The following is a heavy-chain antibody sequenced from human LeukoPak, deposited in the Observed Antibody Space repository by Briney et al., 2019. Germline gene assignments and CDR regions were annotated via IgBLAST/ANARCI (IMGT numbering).Heavy chain of an antibody. Sequence: TGGSLRLSCAASGFIFSNAWMIWVRQAPGKGLEWVGRIKSKIDGGTTDYAAPVKGRFTISRDNAKNSLYLQMNSLRAEDTALYYCARGGAFFGELPSYWGQGTLVTVSS. CDR3: ARGGAFFGELPSY. CDR1: GFIFSNAW. J-gene: IGHJ4*02. V-gene: IGHV3-15*05. CDR2: IKSKIDGGTT. D-gene: IGHD3-10*01.